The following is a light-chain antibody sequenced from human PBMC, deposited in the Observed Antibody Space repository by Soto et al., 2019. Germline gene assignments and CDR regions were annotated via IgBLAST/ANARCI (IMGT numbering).Light chain of an antibody. CDR1: SSDVGAYTY. J-gene: IGLJ1*01. CDR2: VVS. CDR3: ATYARTSFRV. Sequence: QSALTQSASVSASPGPSITISCTGTSSDVGAYTYVFWYQQHPGQAPKVMIYVVSKRPSGVSNSVSGSQSRNPAAMPISGLRADDEADYYSATYARTSFRVFGTGTKLTVL. V-gene: IGLV2-14*01.